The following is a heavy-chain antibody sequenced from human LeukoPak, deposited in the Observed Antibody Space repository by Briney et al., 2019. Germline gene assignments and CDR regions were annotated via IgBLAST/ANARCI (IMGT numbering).Heavy chain of an antibody. D-gene: IGHD2-8*01. Sequence: GSSVKVSCKASGGTFSSYASSWVRQAPGQVLEWMGGIIPIFGTANYAQKFQGRVTITADESTSTAYMELSSLRSEDTAVYYCARAIVQYYFDYWGQGTLVTVSS. CDR2: IIPIFGTA. V-gene: IGHV1-69*01. CDR1: GGTFSSYA. J-gene: IGHJ4*02. CDR3: ARAIVQYYFDY.